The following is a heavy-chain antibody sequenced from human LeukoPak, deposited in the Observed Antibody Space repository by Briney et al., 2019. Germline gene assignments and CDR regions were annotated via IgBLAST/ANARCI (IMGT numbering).Heavy chain of an antibody. D-gene: IGHD3-10*01. Sequence: GGSLRLSCAASGFTFSSYAMHWVRQAPGKGLEWVAVISYDGSNKYYADSVKGRFTISRDNSKNTLYLQMNSLRAEDTAVYYCARDRCPPGSPLCELFDYWGQGTLVTVSS. CDR3: ARDRCPPGSPLCELFDY. J-gene: IGHJ4*02. CDR1: GFTFSSYA. V-gene: IGHV3-30-3*01. CDR2: ISYDGSNK.